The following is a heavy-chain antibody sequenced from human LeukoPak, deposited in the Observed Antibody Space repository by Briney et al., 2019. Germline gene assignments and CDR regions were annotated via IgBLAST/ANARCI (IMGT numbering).Heavy chain of an antibody. Sequence: GGSLRLSCAASGFTFSSYGMHWVRQAPGKGLEWVAVISYDGSNKYYADSVKGRFTISRDNSKNTLYLQMNSLRAEDTAVYYCAKERAPRYDSSGYPGYWGQGTLVTVSS. J-gene: IGHJ4*02. V-gene: IGHV3-30*18. CDR3: AKERAPRYDSSGYPGY. D-gene: IGHD3-22*01. CDR1: GFTFSSYG. CDR2: ISYDGSNK.